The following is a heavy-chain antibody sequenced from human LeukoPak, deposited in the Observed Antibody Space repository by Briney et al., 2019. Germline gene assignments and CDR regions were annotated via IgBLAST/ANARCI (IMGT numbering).Heavy chain of an antibody. CDR3: ARLHSSESYFDY. J-gene: IGHJ4*02. D-gene: IGHD6-19*01. CDR2: IYSGGST. Sequence: PGGSLRLSCVVSGFTVSSNYMSWVRQAPGKGLEWVSLIYSGGSTYYADSVKGRFTISRDNSKNTLFLQMSSLRAEDTAVYYCARLHSSESYFDYWGQGTLVTVSS. CDR1: GFTVSSNY. V-gene: IGHV3-66*01.